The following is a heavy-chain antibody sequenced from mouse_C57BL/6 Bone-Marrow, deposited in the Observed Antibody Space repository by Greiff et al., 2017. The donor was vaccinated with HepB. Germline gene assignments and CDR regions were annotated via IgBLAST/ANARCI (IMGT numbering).Heavy chain of an antibody. Sequence: EVQLQQSGAELVRPGASVKLSCTASGFNIKDDYMHWVKQRPEQGLEWIGWIDPENGDTEYASKFQGKATITADTSSNTAYLQLSSLTSEDTAVYYCTTPYDGYFFFAYWGQGTLVTVSA. CDR1: GFNIKDDY. CDR2: IDPENGDT. J-gene: IGHJ3*01. CDR3: TTPYDGYFFFAY. V-gene: IGHV14-4*01. D-gene: IGHD2-3*01.